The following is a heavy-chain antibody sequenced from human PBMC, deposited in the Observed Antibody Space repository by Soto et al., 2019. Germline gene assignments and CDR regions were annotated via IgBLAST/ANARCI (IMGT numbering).Heavy chain of an antibody. CDR2: INPNSGGT. V-gene: IGHV1-2*04. Sequence: ASVKVSCKASGYAFTGYYMHWVRQAPGQGLEWMGWINPNSGGTNYAQKFQGWVTMTRDTSISTAYMELSRLRSDDTAVYYCARASSSWPYYYYYYGMDVWGQGTTVTVSS. CDR3: ARASSSWPYYYYYYGMDV. D-gene: IGHD6-13*01. CDR1: GYAFTGYY. J-gene: IGHJ6*02.